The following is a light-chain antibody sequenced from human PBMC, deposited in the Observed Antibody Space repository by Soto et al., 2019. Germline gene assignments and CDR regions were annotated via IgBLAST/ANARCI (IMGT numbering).Light chain of an antibody. Sequence: AIQMTQSPSTLSASVGDRVTITCRASQGIRNDLGWYQQKPGKAPKLLIYATSSLQSGVPSRFSGSGSGTDFTLTISSLKPEDFATYYCLQDYNYPRTFGQGTKVDIK. J-gene: IGKJ1*01. V-gene: IGKV1-6*02. CDR2: ATS. CDR1: QGIRND. CDR3: LQDYNYPRT.